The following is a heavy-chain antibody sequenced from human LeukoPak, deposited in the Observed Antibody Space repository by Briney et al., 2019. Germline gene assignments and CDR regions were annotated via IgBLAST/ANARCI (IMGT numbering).Heavy chain of an antibody. CDR2: IYYSGST. V-gene: IGHV4-59*01. D-gene: IGHD6-6*01. J-gene: IGHJ6*02. CDR3: AREVRTYSSSSGYYYGMDV. CDR1: GGSISSYY. Sequence: PSETLSLTCTVSGGSISSYYWSCIRQPPGKGLEWIGYIYYSGSTDYNPSLKSRVTISVDTSKNQFSLKLSSVTAADTAVYYCAREVRTYSSSSGYYYGMDVWGQGTTVTVSS.